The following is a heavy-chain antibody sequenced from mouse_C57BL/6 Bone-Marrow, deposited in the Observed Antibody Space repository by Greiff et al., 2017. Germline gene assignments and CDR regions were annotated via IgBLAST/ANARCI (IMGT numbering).Heavy chain of an antibody. Sequence: VQLQQSGAALVRPGTSVKVSCKASGYAFTNYLIEWVKQRPGQGLAWIGVINPGSGGTNYNEQFKGKATLTADKSSSHAYMQLSSLTSEDSAVYFCARVIYYYGSSYVYWYFDVWGTGTTVTVSS. J-gene: IGHJ1*03. CDR3: ARVIYYYGSSYVYWYFDV. V-gene: IGHV1-54*01. CDR1: GYAFTNYL. CDR2: INPGSGGT. D-gene: IGHD1-1*01.